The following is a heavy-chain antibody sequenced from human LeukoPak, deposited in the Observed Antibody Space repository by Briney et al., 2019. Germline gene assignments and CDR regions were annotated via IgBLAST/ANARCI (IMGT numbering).Heavy chain of an antibody. Sequence: GGFLRLSCAASGFTFSSYAMHWVRQAPGKGLEWVAVISYDGSNKYYADSVKGRFTISRDNSKNTLYLQMNSLRAEDTAVYYCAREAGYNQYYFDYWGQGTLVTVSS. CDR1: GFTFSSYA. CDR3: AREAGYNQYYFDY. J-gene: IGHJ4*02. D-gene: IGHD5-24*01. CDR2: ISYDGSNK. V-gene: IGHV3-30*01.